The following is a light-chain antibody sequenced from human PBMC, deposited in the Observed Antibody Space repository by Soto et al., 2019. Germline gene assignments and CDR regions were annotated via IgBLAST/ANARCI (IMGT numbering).Light chain of an antibody. CDR2: DAS. Sequence: DIQMTQSPSSLSASEGDRVTITCQSSHDVSRNLNWFQQKPGEAHQLLIYDASNLERGVPSRFSGSGSGTDFTLTISSLQPEDVATYYCRQYNSMLSFGGGTEVEIK. CDR3: RQYNSMLS. CDR1: HDVSRN. J-gene: IGKJ4*01. V-gene: IGKV1-33*01.